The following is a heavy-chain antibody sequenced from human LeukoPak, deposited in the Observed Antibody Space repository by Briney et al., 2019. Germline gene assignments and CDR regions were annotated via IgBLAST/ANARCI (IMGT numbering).Heavy chain of an antibody. CDR2: IKQDGSEK. CDR1: GFIFSIYW. J-gene: IGHJ4*02. D-gene: IGHD6-19*01. CDR3: ARAVAESEDY. V-gene: IGHV3-7*04. Sequence: GGSLRLSCAASGFIFSIYWMSWVRQAPGKGLEWVANIKQDGSEKYYVDSVKGRFTISRNNAKNSLSLQMNSLRAEDTAVYYCARAVAESEDYWGQGTLVTVSS.